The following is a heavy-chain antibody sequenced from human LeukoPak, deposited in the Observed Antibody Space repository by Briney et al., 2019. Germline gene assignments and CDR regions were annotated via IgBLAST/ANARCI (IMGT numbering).Heavy chain of an antibody. CDR2: ISGSGGST. D-gene: IGHD1-26*01. J-gene: IGHJ1*01. CDR1: GFTFSSYA. CDR3: AKRAVGATTFVEYFQH. Sequence: GGSLRLSCAASGFTFSSYAMSWVRQAPGKGLEWVSAISGSGGSTYYADSVKSRFTISRDNSKNTLYLQMNSLRAEDTAVYYCAKRAVGATTFVEYFQHWGQGTLVTVSS. V-gene: IGHV3-23*01.